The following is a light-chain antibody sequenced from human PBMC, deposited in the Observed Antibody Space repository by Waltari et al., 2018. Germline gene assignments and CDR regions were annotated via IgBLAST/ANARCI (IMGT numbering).Light chain of an antibody. J-gene: IGKJ2*01. V-gene: IGKV6D-21*02. Sequence: EIVLTQSPDFQSVTPREKVTITCRASQTIGNRLHWYQQKPGQSPKLLIKYASQSISGVPSRISGSGSGTESTLTISSLEAEDAAAYYCHQSSVLPYTFGPGTKLDI. CDR3: HQSSVLPYT. CDR1: QTIGNR. CDR2: YAS.